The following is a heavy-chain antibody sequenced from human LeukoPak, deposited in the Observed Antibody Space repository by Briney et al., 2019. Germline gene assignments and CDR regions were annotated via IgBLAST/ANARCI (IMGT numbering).Heavy chain of an antibody. CDR3: ARVRPAGGWLGYFGH. CDR2: VHYSGGS. CDR1: GGSISSSTYY. Sequence: PSETLSLTCTVSGGSISSSTYYWGWIRQSPGKGLEWIGSVHYSGGSYYNPSLKSRVTISLNTSKNQFSLKLSSVTAADTAVYFCARVRPAGGWLGYFGHLGPGTL. J-gene: IGHJ4*03. D-gene: IGHD6-19*01. V-gene: IGHV4-39*07.